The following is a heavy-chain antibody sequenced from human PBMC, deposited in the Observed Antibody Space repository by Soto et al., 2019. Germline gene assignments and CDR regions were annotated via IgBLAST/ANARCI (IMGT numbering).Heavy chain of an antibody. J-gene: IGHJ6*02. CDR1: GGSISSGDYY. Sequence: QVQLQESGPGLVKPSHTLSLTCTVSGGSISSGDYYWSWIRQPPGKGLEWIGHIYYSGSTYYNPSHKSRVTISVDPSKNQFSRKLSSVTAADTAVYYCAREGSDGGKSVWGNYYYYGMDVWGQGTTVTVSS. CDR2: IYYSGST. CDR3: AREGSDGGKSVWGNYYYYGMDV. D-gene: IGHD3-16*01. V-gene: IGHV4-30-4*01.